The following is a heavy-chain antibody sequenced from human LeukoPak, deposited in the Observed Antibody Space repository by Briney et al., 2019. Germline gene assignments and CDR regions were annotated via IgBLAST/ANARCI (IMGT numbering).Heavy chain of an antibody. D-gene: IGHD1-26*01. CDR3: ARSLGIVGATTFDY. J-gene: IGHJ4*02. Sequence: PGASLKISCEGSGSIFTSYWIGWVRPLPGKGLGWMGIIYPGDSDTRYSPSFQGQVTISADKSITTAYLQWSSLKASDTAMYYCARSLGIVGATTFDYWGQGTLVTVSS. V-gene: IGHV5-51*01. CDR2: IYPGDSDT. CDR1: GSIFTSYW.